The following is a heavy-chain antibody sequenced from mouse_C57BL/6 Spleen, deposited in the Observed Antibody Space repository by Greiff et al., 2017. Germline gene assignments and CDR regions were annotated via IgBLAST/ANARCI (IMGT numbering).Heavy chain of an antibody. Sequence: VQLQQSGPELVKPGASVKISCKASGYEFSSSWMNWVTQRPGTGLEWIGRIYPGDGDTNYNGKFKGKDTLTADKSYSTAYMQLSSLTSVDSAVYVCARCDYYVPNDYARDYWGQGASVTVSS. CDR3: ARCDYYVPNDYARDY. CDR1: GYEFSSSW. CDR2: IYPGDGDT. V-gene: IGHV1-82*01. J-gene: IGHJ4*01. D-gene: IGHD1-1*01.